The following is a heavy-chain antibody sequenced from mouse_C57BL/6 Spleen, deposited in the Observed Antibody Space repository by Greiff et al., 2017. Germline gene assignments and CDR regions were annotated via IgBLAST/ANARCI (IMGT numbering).Heavy chain of an antibody. CDR2: IRNKANNHAT. D-gene: IGHD2-3*01. Sequence: EVQRVESGGGLVQPGGSMKLSCAASGFTFSDAWMDWVRQSPEKGLEWVAEIRNKANNHATYYAESVKGRFTISRDDSKSSVYLQMNSLRAEDTGIYYCTRRDGPYAMDYWGQGTSVTVSS. CDR1: GFTFSDAW. J-gene: IGHJ4*01. V-gene: IGHV6-6*01. CDR3: TRRDGPYAMDY.